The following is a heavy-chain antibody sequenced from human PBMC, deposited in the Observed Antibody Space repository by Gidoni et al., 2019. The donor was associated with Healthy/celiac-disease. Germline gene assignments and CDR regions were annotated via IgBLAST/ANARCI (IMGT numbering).Heavy chain of an antibody. CDR1: GSPFTSYD. D-gene: IGHD2-2*01. J-gene: IGHJ4*02. CDR2: MNPNSGNT. CDR3: ARGKGYCSSTSCYLRKRIFDY. Sequence: QVQLVQSGAEVKTPWASVNVSCKASGSPFTSYDINWVRQATGQGLEWMGWMNPNSGNTGYAQKFQGRVTMTRNTSISTAYMELSSLRSEDTAVYYCARGKGYCSSTSCYLRKRIFDYWGQGTLVTVSS. V-gene: IGHV1-8*01.